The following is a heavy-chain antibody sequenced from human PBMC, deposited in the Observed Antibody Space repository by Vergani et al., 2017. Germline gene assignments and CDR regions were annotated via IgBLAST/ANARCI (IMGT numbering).Heavy chain of an antibody. Sequence: QLQLQESGPGLVKPSETLSLTCTVSGGSISSSSYYWGWIRQPPGKGLEWIGSIYYSGSTYYNPSLKSRVTISVDTSKNQFSLKLSSVTAADTAVYYCARAGGVRGRDWFDPWGQGTLVTVSS. CDR1: GGSISSSSYY. CDR3: ARAGGVRGRDWFDP. V-gene: IGHV4-39*07. D-gene: IGHD3-10*01. J-gene: IGHJ5*02. CDR2: IYYSGST.